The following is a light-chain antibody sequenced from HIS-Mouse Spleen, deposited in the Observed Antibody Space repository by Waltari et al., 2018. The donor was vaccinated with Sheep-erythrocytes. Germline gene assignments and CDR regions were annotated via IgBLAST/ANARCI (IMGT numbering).Light chain of an antibody. CDR1: SSDVGGYNY. CDR3: CSYAGSYTFVV. Sequence: QSALTQPRSVSGSPGQSVTIPCTGTSSDVGGYNYVSWYQQHPGKAPKLMIYDVSKRPSGVPDRFSGSKSGNTASLTISGLQAEDEADYYCCSYAGSYTFVVFG. J-gene: IGLJ2*01. V-gene: IGLV2-11*01. CDR2: DVS.